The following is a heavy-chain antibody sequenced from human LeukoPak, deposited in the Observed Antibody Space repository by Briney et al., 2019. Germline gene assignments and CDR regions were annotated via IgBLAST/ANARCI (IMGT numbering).Heavy chain of an antibody. J-gene: IGHJ3*02. Sequence: PGGSLRLSCAASGFTFSSYSMNWVRQAPGKGLEWVSPISSSSSYIYYADSVKGRFTISRDNAKNSLYLQMNSLRAEDTAVYYCARICGGDCYHNDAFDIWGQGTMVTVSS. CDR2: ISSSSSYI. V-gene: IGHV3-21*01. CDR1: GFTFSSYS. CDR3: ARICGGDCYHNDAFDI. D-gene: IGHD2-21*02.